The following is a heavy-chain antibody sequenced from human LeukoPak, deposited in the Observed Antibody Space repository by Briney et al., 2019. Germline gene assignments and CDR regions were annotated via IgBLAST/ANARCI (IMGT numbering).Heavy chain of an antibody. CDR2: INPNSGGT. Sequence: ASVKVSCKASGYTFTHYYIHWVRQAPGQGREGMGWINPNSGGTNYAQKFQGRVTLTRDMSVTTGYMEVTSLTSDDTAIFYCARDLLWSDYYYYRMDVRGQGTTGPVS. D-gene: IGHD2-21*01. CDR3: ARDLLWSDYYYYRMDV. CDR1: GYTFTHYY. V-gene: IGHV1-2*02. J-gene: IGHJ6*02.